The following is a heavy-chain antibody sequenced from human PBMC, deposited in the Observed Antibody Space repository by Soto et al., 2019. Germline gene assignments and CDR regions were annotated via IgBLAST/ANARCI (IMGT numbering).Heavy chain of an antibody. CDR2: ISAYNGNT. D-gene: IGHD6-13*01. CDR3: AKDYRSWYTNHYYYGMDV. CDR1: GYTFTSYG. V-gene: IGHV1-18*01. J-gene: IGHJ6*02. Sequence: ASVKVSCKASGYTFTSYGISWVRQAPGQGLEWMGWISAYNGNTNYAQKLQGRVTMTTDTSTSTAYMELRSLRSDDTAVYYCAKDYRSWYTNHYYYGMDVWGQGTKVTVSS.